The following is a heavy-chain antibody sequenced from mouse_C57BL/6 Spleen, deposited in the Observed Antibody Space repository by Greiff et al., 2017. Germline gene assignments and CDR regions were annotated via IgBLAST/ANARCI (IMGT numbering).Heavy chain of an antibody. D-gene: IGHD2-2*01. V-gene: IGHV7-3*01. CDR3: ARYHGFNWYFDV. CDR2: IRNKANGYTT. CDR1: GFTFTDYY. Sequence: EVQLQESGGGLVQPGGSLSLSCAASGFTFTDYYMSWVRQPPGKALEWLGFIRNKANGYTTEYSASVKGRFTISRDNSQSILYLQMNALRAEDSATDYCARYHGFNWYFDVWGTGTTVTVSS. J-gene: IGHJ1*03.